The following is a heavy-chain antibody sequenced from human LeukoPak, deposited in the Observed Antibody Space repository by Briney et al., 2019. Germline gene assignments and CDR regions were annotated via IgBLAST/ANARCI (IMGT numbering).Heavy chain of an antibody. CDR1: GYTFTSYG. D-gene: IGHD4-17*01. J-gene: IGHJ6*02. V-gene: IGHV1-18*01. Sequence: ASVKVSCKASGYTFTSYGINWVRQAPGQGLEWMGWISAYNGNTNYAQKLQGRVTMTTDTSTSTAYMELRSLRSDDTAVYYCARDPEGYGALPVYYYYGMDVWGQGTTVTVSS. CDR3: ARDPEGYGALPVYYYYGMDV. CDR2: ISAYNGNT.